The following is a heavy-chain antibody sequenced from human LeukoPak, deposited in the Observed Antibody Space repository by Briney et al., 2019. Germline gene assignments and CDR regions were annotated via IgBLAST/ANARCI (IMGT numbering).Heavy chain of an antibody. V-gene: IGHV3-49*04. CDR3: TSFQGYGDYYYYGMDV. CDR1: GFTFGDYA. CDR2: IRSKAYGGTT. D-gene: IGHD4-17*01. Sequence: GRSLRLSCTASGFTFGDYAMSWVRQAPGKGLEWVGFIRSKAYGGTTEYAASVKGRFTILRDDSKSIAYLQMNSLKTEDTAVYYCTSFQGYGDYYYYGMDVWGQGTTVTVSS. J-gene: IGHJ6*02.